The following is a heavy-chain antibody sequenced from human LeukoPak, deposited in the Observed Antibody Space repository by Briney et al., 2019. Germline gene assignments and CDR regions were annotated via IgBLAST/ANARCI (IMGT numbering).Heavy chain of an antibody. Sequence: PSETLSLTCTVSGGSISSSSYYWGWIRQPPGKGLEWIGSIYYSGSTYYNPSLKSRVTISVDTSKNQFSLKLSSVTAADTAVYYCAREEWKIAAAGYPDYWGQGTLVTVSS. V-gene: IGHV4-39*07. CDR3: AREEWKIAAAGYPDY. D-gene: IGHD6-13*01. CDR1: GGSISSSSYY. CDR2: IYYSGST. J-gene: IGHJ4*02.